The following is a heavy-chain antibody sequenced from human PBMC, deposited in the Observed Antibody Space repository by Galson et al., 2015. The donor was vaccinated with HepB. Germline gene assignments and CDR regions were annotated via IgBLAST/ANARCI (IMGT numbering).Heavy chain of an antibody. CDR1: GFTFSSYG. D-gene: IGHD1-1*01. CDR3: ARDHPRYGFDY. Sequence: SLRLSCAASGFTFSSYGMHRVRQAPGKGLEWVAVIWYDGSNKYYADSVKGRFTISRDNSKNTLYLQMNSLRAEDTAVYYCARDHPRYGFDYWGQGTLVTVSS. CDR2: IWYDGSNK. J-gene: IGHJ4*02. V-gene: IGHV3-33*01.